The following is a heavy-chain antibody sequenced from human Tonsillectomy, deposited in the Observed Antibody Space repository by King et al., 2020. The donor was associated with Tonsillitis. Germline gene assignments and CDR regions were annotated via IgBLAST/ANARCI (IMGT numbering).Heavy chain of an antibody. V-gene: IGHV4-39*07. CDR1: GGSISSSSYY. Sequence: QLQESGPGLVKPSETLSLTCTVSGGSISSSSYYWGWIRQPPGNGLEWIGSIYYSWSTYYNPSLKSRDTIPVDTSKNLFSLNLRSVTAADTSVYYCARHSGGATFDYWGQGTLVTVSS. CDR2: IYYSWST. D-gene: IGHD1-26*01. CDR3: ARHSGGATFDY. J-gene: IGHJ4*02.